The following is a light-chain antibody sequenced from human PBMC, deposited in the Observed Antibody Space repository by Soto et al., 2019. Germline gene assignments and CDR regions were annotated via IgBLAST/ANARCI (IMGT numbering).Light chain of an antibody. CDR1: QSVSSN. CDR2: GAS. V-gene: IGKV3-15*01. J-gene: IGKJ2*01. CDR3: QQYNNWPYT. Sequence: EIVMTQSPATLSVSPGERATLSSRASQSVSSNLAWYQQKPGQASRLLIYGASTRATGIPARCSGSGSGTEFTLTLDSVQSEDFAYYYCQQYNNWPYTFGQGTKLELK.